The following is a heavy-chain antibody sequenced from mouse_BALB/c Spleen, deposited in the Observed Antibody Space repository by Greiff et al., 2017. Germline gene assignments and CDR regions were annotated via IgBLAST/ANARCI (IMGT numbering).Heavy chain of an antibody. CDR2: IWAGGST. CDR1: GFSLTSYG. Sequence: VQLQQSGPGLVAPSQSLSITCTVSGFSLTSYGVHWVRQPPGKGLEWLGVIWAGGSTNYNSALMSRLSISKDNSKSQVFLKMNSLQTDDTAMYYCARYDYLYYYAMDYWGQGTSVTVSS. J-gene: IGHJ4*01. CDR3: ARYDYLYYYAMDY. V-gene: IGHV2-9*02. D-gene: IGHD2-4*01.